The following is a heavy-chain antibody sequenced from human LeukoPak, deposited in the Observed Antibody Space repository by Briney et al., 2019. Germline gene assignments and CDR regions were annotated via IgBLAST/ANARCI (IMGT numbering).Heavy chain of an antibody. D-gene: IGHD3-10*01. CDR2: INQDGSEK. CDR1: GFTFSSYW. Sequence: GGCLRLSCATSGFTFSSYWMSWVRQAPGKGLEWVADINQDGSEKYNVDSVKGRFTISRDNAKNSLYLQMNSLRAEDTAVYYCARLHGAGSWGQGTLVTVSS. CDR3: ARLHGAGS. V-gene: IGHV3-7*01. J-gene: IGHJ4*02.